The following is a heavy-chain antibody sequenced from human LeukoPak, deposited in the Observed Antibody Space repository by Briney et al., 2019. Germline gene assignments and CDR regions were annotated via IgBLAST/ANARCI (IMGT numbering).Heavy chain of an antibody. J-gene: IGHJ6*02. V-gene: IGHV4-59*02. CDR1: GGSVSSYY. Sequence: SETLSLTCAVSGGSVSSYYWSWIRQPPGKGLEWIGYIYYSGSTNYNPSLKSRVTISVDTSKNQFSLKLSSVTAADTAVYHCARDNWNYGSSMDVWGQGTTVTVSS. CDR2: IYYSGST. CDR3: ARDNWNYGSSMDV. D-gene: IGHD1-7*01.